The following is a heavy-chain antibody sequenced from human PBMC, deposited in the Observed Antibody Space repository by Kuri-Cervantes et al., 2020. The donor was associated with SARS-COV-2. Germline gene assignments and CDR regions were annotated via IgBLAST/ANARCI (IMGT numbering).Heavy chain of an antibody. CDR2: INHSGST. CDR1: GGSFSGYY. D-gene: IGHD2-2*01. J-gene: IGHJ6*03. Sequence: GSLRLSCAVYGGSFSGYYWSWIRQPPGKGLEWIGEINHSGSTNYNPSLKSRVTISVDTSKNQFSLKLSSVTAADTAVYYCAGSSKYYYYMDVWGKGTTVTVSS. CDR3: AGSSKYYYYMDV. V-gene: IGHV4-34*01.